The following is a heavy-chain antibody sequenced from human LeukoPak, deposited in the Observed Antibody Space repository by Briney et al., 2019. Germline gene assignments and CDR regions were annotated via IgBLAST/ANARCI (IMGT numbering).Heavy chain of an antibody. D-gene: IGHD2-15*01. CDR1: GFTFSSYE. Sequence: PGGSLRLSCAASGFTFSSYEMNWVRQAPGKGLEWVSYISSSGSTIYYADSVKGRFTISRDNAKNSLYLQMNSLRAEDTAVYYCARVGSSPQRGLDYWGQGTLVTVSS. V-gene: IGHV3-48*03. CDR3: ARVGSSPQRGLDY. J-gene: IGHJ4*02. CDR2: ISSSGSTI.